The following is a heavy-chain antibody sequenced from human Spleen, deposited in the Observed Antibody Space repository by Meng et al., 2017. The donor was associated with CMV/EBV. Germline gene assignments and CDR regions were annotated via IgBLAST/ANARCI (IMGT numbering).Heavy chain of an antibody. D-gene: IGHD5-18*01. V-gene: IGHV4-30-4*01. CDR3: ARVGWRQWSFDL. CDR2: IYYSRST. J-gene: IGHJ2*01. Sequence: QVQLQHRGPGLVKPSQTLSLTCTVSGGSISSCDYNWSRIRQPPGKALDLIGHIYYSRSTSYNPSLQSRVTISVDTSNNQFSLKLSSVTAADTAVYYCARVGWRQWSFDLWGRGTLVTVSS. CDR1: GGSISSCDYN.